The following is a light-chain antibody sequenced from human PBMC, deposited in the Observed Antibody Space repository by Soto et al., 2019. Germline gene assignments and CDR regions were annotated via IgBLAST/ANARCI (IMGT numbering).Light chain of an antibody. Sequence: EIVLTQSPGTLSLSPGERATLSCRASQSVSSSYLAWYQQKPGQAPRLLIYGASSRATGIPDRFSGSASGTDFSLTISRLEPEDFALYYCQQYGRSPRTFGQGTKLEIK. CDR1: QSVSSSY. CDR3: QQYGRSPRT. J-gene: IGKJ2*01. V-gene: IGKV3-20*01. CDR2: GAS.